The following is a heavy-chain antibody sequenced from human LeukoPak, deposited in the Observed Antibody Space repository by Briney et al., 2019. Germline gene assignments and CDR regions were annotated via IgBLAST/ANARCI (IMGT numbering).Heavy chain of an antibody. J-gene: IGHJ3*02. CDR1: GFTFSSYA. Sequence: PGGSLRLSCAASGFTFSSYAMHWVRQAPGKGLEWVAVISYDGSNKYYADSVKGRFTISRDNSKNTLYLQMNSLRAEDTAVYYCARALYGDSSGWYWGAFDIWGQGTMVTVSS. D-gene: IGHD6-19*01. V-gene: IGHV3-30*04. CDR2: ISYDGSNK. CDR3: ARALYGDSSGWYWGAFDI.